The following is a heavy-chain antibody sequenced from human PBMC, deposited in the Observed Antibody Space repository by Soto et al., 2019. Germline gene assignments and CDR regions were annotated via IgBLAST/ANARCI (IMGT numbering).Heavy chain of an antibody. D-gene: IGHD3-10*02. Sequence: EVQLLESGGGLGQPGGSLRLSCAASGFSFSSYAMTWVRQAPGRGLEWVSAISGSGSPTYYADSVKGRFTISRDNSKNTLYLQMNSLRADDTAVYYCARDMSGGTSNYCYGMDVWGQGTTVTVSS. CDR2: ISGSGSPT. J-gene: IGHJ6*02. V-gene: IGHV3-23*01. CDR1: GFSFSSYA. CDR3: ARDMSGGTSNYCYGMDV.